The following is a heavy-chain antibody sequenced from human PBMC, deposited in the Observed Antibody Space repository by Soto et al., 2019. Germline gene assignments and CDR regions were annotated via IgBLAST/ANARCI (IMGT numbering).Heavy chain of an antibody. CDR2: INWNGGST. V-gene: IGHV3-20*03. CDR3: AREPIDYYDSSGLNSYYFDY. J-gene: IGHJ4*02. D-gene: IGHD3-22*01. Sequence: PEKGLEWVSGINWNGGSTGYADSVKGRFTISRDNAKNSLYLQMNSLRAEDTALYYCAREPIDYYDSSGLNSYYFDYWGQGTLVTVSS.